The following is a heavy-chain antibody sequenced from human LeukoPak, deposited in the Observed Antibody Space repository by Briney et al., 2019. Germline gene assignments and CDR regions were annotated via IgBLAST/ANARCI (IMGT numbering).Heavy chain of an antibody. CDR3: ARGHYGLDI. D-gene: IGHD4-17*01. CDR2: INADGSER. Sequence: GGSXRLSCVASGFTFSQHWTTWVRQAPGKGLEWVAHINADGSERDSVDSGTGRFTISKDNAKNSVYLQLSSLRAEDTARYYCARGHYGLDIWGQGTMVTVSS. J-gene: IGHJ3*02. CDR1: GFTFSQHW. V-gene: IGHV3-7*01.